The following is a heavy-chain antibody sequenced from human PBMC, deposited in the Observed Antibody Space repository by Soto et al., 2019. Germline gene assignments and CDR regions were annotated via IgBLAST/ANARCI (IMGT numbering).Heavy chain of an antibody. D-gene: IGHD2-15*01. CDR3: ARYCSDITCHPNAFDI. CDR2: INGDGSST. Sequence: GGPLRLSCVVSGFTISSYWMHWVRQAPGKGLVWVSRINGDGSSTNYADSVKGRFTISRDNARNSLYLQMNSLRAEDTAIYYCARYCSDITCHPNAFDIWGPGTLVTGSS. V-gene: IGHV3-74*01. J-gene: IGHJ3*02. CDR1: GFTISSYW.